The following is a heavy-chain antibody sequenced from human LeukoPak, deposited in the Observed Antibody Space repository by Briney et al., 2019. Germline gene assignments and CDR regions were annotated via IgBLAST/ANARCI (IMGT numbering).Heavy chain of an antibody. Sequence: ASVKVSFKASGYTFTMYGISLVRQAPGQGLEWMGWISAYNGNTNYAQKLQGRVTMTTDTSTSTAYMELRSLRSDDTAVYYCARQYFYDTSGYCDYWGQVALVTVSS. J-gene: IGHJ4*02. V-gene: IGHV1-18*01. CDR2: ISAYNGNT. CDR3: ARQYFYDTSGYCDY. CDR1: GYTFTMYG. D-gene: IGHD3-22*01.